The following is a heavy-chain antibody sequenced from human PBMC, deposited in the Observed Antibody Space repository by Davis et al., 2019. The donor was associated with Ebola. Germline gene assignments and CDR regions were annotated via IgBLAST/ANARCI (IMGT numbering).Heavy chain of an antibody. D-gene: IGHD6-6*01. CDR3: ARGPRIAARSSPTKNWFDP. V-gene: IGHV1-46*01. Sequence: AASVKVSCKASGGTFSSYAISWVRQAPGQGLEWMGIINPSGGSTSYAQKFQGRVTMTRDTSTSTVYMELSSLRSEDTAVYYCARGPRIAARSSPTKNWFDPWGQGTLVTVSS. CDR1: GGTFSSYA. CDR2: INPSGGST. J-gene: IGHJ5*02.